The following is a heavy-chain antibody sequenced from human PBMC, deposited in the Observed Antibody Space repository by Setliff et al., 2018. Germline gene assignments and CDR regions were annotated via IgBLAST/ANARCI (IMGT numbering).Heavy chain of an antibody. CDR2: ISGSAGSI. CDR3: AKVPTMD. J-gene: IGHJ4*02. D-gene: IGHD2-2*03. Sequence: ETLSLTCVASGGTFSYYHWTWVRQTPGKGLEWVSTISGSAGSIHLADSVKGRFTISRDDSKNTLYLQMDSLGAGDTAVYYCAKVPTMDWGQGTLVTVSS. CDR1: GGTFSYYH. V-gene: IGHV3-23*01.